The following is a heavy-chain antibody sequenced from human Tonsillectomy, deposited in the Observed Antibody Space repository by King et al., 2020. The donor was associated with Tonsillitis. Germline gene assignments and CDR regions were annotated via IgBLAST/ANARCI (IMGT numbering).Heavy chain of an antibody. V-gene: IGHV3-7*01. CDR2: IKEDGSDK. Sequence: VQLVESGGGLVQPGGSLRLSCAVSGFTFSRYWMSWVRQAPGKGLEWGANIKEDGSDKHYVDSVKGRFTISRDNAKNSLFLQMNSLRAEDTAVYYCATEGGRSGSGYWGQGTLVTVSS. D-gene: IGHD3-10*01. CDR3: ATEGGRSGSGY. CDR1: GFTFSRYW. J-gene: IGHJ4*02.